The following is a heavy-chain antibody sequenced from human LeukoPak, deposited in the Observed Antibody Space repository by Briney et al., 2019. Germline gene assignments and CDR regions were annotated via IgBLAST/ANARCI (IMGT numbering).Heavy chain of an antibody. D-gene: IGHD5-18*01. CDR1: GFTFDDYA. CDR3: AKDAGYSYGPREGFFDY. CDR2: ISWNSGSI. J-gene: IGHJ4*02. V-gene: IGHV3-9*01. Sequence: GGSLRLSCAASGFTFDDYAMHWVRQAPGKGLEWVSGISWNSGSIGYADSVKGRFTISRDNAKNSLYLQMNSLRAEDTALYYCAKDAGYSYGPREGFFDYWGQGTLVTVSS.